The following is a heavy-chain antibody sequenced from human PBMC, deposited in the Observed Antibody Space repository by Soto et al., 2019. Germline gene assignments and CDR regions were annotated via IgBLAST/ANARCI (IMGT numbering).Heavy chain of an antibody. J-gene: IGHJ6*02. D-gene: IGHD6-6*01. CDR1: GFALSSCY. Sequence: EVQLVETGGDLIQSGWSLRLSCAASGFALSSCYMMWVRQAPGKGLECISLTYTGGSTHYADSVEGRFTVSRDDSSNPLYLQMNTVSVEDTAVYYCAREPPKTSDYYMDVWGQGTTVIVSS. CDR2: TYTGGST. V-gene: IGHV3-53*02. CDR3: AREPPKTSDYYMDV.